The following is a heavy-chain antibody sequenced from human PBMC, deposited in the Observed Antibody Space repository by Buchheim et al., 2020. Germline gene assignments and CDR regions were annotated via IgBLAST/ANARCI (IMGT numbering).Heavy chain of an antibody. CDR2: IWYDGSNK. CDR1: GFTFSSYG. Sequence: QVQLVESGGGVVQPGRSLRLSCAASGFTFSSYGMHWVRQAPGKGLEWVAVIWYDGSNKYYADSVKGRFTISRDNSKNQLYLQMNSLRAEDTAVYYCARDSPEWELPSYYMDVWGKGTT. V-gene: IGHV3-33*01. CDR3: ARDSPEWELPSYYMDV. D-gene: IGHD4-23*01. J-gene: IGHJ6*03.